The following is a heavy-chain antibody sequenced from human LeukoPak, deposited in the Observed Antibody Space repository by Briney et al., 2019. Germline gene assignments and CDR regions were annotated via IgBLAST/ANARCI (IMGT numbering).Heavy chain of an antibody. CDR2: ISAYNGNT. J-gene: IGHJ5*02. CDR1: GYTFTSYG. V-gene: IGHV1-18*01. CDR3: ARPRYCSSTSCYTSGTNWFDP. Sequence: GASVKVSCKASGYTFTSYGISWVRQAPGQGLEWMGWISAYNGNTNYAQKLQGRVTMTTDTSTSTAYMELRSLRSDDTAVYYCARPRYCSSTSCYTSGTNWFDPWGQGALVTVSS. D-gene: IGHD2-2*02.